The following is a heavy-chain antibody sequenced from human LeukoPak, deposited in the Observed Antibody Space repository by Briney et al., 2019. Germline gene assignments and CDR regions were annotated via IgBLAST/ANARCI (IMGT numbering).Heavy chain of an antibody. CDR2: IIPILGIA. Sequence: SVKVSCKASGGTFSSYAISWVRQAPGQGLEWMGRIIPILGIANYAQKFQGRVTITADKSTSTDYMELSSLRSEDTAVYYCARVCIGHYYDSSGYHPFTYYYYYGMDVWGQGTTVTVSS. CDR3: ARVCIGHYYDSSGYHPFTYYYYYGMDV. V-gene: IGHV1-69*04. J-gene: IGHJ6*02. D-gene: IGHD3-22*01. CDR1: GGTFSSYA.